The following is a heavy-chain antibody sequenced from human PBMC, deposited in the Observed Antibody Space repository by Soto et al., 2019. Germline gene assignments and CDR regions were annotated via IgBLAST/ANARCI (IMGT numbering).Heavy chain of an antibody. CDR1: GGSISSYY. J-gene: IGHJ4*02. CDR3: TTTYSSSWYDLN. Sequence: PSETLSLTCTVSGGSISSYYWSWIRQPPGKGLEWIGYIYFTGSTNYNPSLKSRVTISVDTSKNQFSLKLTSVTAADTAVYYCTTTYSSSWYDLNWGQGTLVTVSS. CDR2: IYFTGST. V-gene: IGHV4-59*12. D-gene: IGHD6-13*01.